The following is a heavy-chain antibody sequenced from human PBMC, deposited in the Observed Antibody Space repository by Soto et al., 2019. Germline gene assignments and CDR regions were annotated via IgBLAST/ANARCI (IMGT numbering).Heavy chain of an antibody. CDR2: ISGDSNYI. CDR3: ARVVYFDRSAYGL. Sequence: PGGSLRLSCAASGFSFSGYNMNWVRQAPGKGLEGVSSISGDSNYIYYADSVQGRFTISRDNAKNSVYLQMNSLRAEDTAVYYCARVVYFDRSAYGLWGQGTMVTVSS. V-gene: IGHV3-21*01. J-gene: IGHJ3*01. D-gene: IGHD3-22*01. CDR1: GFSFSGYN.